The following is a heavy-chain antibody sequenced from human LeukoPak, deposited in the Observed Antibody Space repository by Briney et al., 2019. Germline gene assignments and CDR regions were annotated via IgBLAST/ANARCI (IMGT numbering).Heavy chain of an antibody. CDR1: GGTFSSYA. Sequence: SVKVSCKASGGTFSSYAISWVRQAPGQGLEWMGRIIPILGIANYAQKFQGRVTITADKSTSTAYMELSSLRSEDTAVYYCARVLGTAMVNDYWGQGTLVTVSS. J-gene: IGHJ4*02. CDR3: ARVLGTAMVNDY. V-gene: IGHV1-69*04. CDR2: IIPILGIA. D-gene: IGHD5-18*01.